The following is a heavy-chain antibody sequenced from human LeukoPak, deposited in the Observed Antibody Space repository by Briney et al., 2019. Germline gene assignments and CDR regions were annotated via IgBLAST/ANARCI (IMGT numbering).Heavy chain of an antibody. Sequence: ASVKVSCKASGYTFTSYDINWVRQATGQGLEWMGWINPNSGGTNYAQKFQGRVTMTRDTSISTAYMELSRLRSDDTAVYYCARGKSMVRGVIRRHDWFDPWGQGTLVTVSS. CDR2: INPNSGGT. CDR1: GYTFTSYD. D-gene: IGHD3-10*01. V-gene: IGHV1-2*02. J-gene: IGHJ5*02. CDR3: ARGKSMVRGVIRRHDWFDP.